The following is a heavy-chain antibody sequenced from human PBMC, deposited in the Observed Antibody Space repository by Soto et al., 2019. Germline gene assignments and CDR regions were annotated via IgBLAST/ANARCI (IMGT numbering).Heavy chain of an antibody. J-gene: IGHJ6*02. Sequence: GASVKVSCKASGYTFTSYGISWVRQAPGQGLEWMGWISAYNGNTNYAQKLQGRVTMTTDTYTSTAYMELRSLRSDDTAVYYCARVPTNYFGVVIIPNYYYYGRDVWGQGTTVTVSS. CDR2: ISAYNGNT. D-gene: IGHD3-3*01. CDR3: ARVPTNYFGVVIIPNYYYYGRDV. V-gene: IGHV1-18*01. CDR1: GYTFTSYG.